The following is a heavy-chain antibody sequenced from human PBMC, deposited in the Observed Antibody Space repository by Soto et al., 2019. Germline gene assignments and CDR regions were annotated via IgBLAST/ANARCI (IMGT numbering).Heavy chain of an antibody. CDR1: GGSISSSSYY. J-gene: IGHJ5*02. D-gene: IGHD3-9*01. V-gene: IGHV4-39*01. CDR3: ARNPILNGYYNWFEP. Sequence: SGTLSLTCTVSGGSISSSSYYWGWIRQPPGKGLEWIGSIYYSGSTYYNPSLKSRVTISVDTSKNQFSLKLSSVTAADTAVYYCARNPILNGYYNWFEPWGQGTLVTVSS. CDR2: IYYSGST.